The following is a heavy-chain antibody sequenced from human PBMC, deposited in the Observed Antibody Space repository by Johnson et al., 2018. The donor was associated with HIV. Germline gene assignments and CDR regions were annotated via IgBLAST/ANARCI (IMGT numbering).Heavy chain of an antibody. V-gene: IGHV3-NL1*01. CDR3: AKTRMGGILDAFDL. D-gene: IGHD3-10*01. CDR1: GFTFSSYA. Sequence: QVQLVESGGGVVQPGRSLRLSCAASGFTFSSYAMHWVRQAPGKGLEWVSVIYSGGSTYYADSVKGRFTISRDNSKNTLYLQMNSLTIEDTAVFYCAKTRMGGILDAFDLWGQGTMVIVS. CDR2: IYSGGST. J-gene: IGHJ3*01.